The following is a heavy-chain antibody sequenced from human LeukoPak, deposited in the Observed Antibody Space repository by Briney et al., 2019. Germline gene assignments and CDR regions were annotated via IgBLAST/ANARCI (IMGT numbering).Heavy chain of an antibody. D-gene: IGHD6-13*01. Sequence: PSETLSLTCAVYGGPFSGYYWSWIRQPPGKGLEWIGEINHSGSTNYNPSLKSRVTISVDTSKNQFSLKLSSVTAADTAVYYCARGLEYSSSWHTINWFDPWGQGTLVTVSS. CDR3: ARGLEYSSSWHTINWFDP. CDR2: INHSGST. J-gene: IGHJ5*02. V-gene: IGHV4-34*01. CDR1: GGPFSGYY.